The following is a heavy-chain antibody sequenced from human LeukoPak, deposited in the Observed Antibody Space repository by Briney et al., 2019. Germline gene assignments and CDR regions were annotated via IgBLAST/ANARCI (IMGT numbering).Heavy chain of an antibody. V-gene: IGHV4-59*01. J-gene: IGHJ4*02. D-gene: IGHD6-19*01. CDR2: IYYSGST. CDR1: GGSISSYY. CDR3: ARGEAVAANY. Sequence: SETLSLTCTVSGGSISSYYWSWIRQPPGKGLEWIGYIYYSGSTNYNPSLKSRVTISVDTSKNQFSLKLSSVTAADTAVYYCARGEAVAANYWGQGTLVTVSS.